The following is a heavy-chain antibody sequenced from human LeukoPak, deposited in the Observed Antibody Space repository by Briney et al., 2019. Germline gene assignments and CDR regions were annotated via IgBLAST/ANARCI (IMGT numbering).Heavy chain of an antibody. D-gene: IGHD1-14*01. J-gene: IGHJ3*02. Sequence: GGSLRLSCAASGFTFSHHAMNWVRQAPGKGLEWVSSISGSGGNTYYADSVKGRFTISRDNSKNTLYLQMNSLRAEDTAVYYCAKPARTDAFDIWGQGTMITVSS. CDR2: ISGSGGNT. V-gene: IGHV3-23*01. CDR3: AKPARTDAFDI. CDR1: GFTFSHHA.